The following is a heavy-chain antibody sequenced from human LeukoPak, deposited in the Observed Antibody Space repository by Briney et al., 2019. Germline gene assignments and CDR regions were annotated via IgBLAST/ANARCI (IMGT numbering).Heavy chain of an antibody. D-gene: IGHD1-26*01. V-gene: IGHV6-1*01. CDR2: TYYRSKWYN. Sequence: SQTLSLTCAISGDSVSGNTAAWNWIRQSTSRGLEWLGRTYYRSKWYNDYAVSVKSRIIINPDTSKNQFSLQLNSVTPEYTAVYYCARSIVGTTLYFDYWGQGTLVTVSS. J-gene: IGHJ4*02. CDR1: GDSVSGNTAA. CDR3: ARSIVGTTLYFDY.